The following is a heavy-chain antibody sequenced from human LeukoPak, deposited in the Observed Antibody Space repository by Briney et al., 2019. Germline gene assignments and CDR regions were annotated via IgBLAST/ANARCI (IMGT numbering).Heavy chain of an antibody. CDR2: INPNSGGT. D-gene: IGHD3-3*01. J-gene: IGHJ3*02. V-gene: IGHV1-2*02. Sequence: ASVKVSCKASGYTFTGYYMHWVRQAPGQGLEWMGWINPNSGGTNYAQKFQGRVTMTRDTSISTAYMELSRLRSDDTAVYYCARVRAITIFGVDAFDIWGQGTMVTVSS. CDR1: GYTFTGYY. CDR3: ARVRAITIFGVDAFDI.